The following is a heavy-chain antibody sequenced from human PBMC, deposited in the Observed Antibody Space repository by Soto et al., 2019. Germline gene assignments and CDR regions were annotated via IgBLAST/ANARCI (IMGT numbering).Heavy chain of an antibody. CDR1: GYTFTSYG. CDR2: ISAYNGNT. J-gene: IGHJ4*02. V-gene: IGHV1-18*01. Sequence: QVQLVQSGAEVKKPGASVKVSCKASGYTFTSYGISWVRQAPGQGLEWMGWISAYNGNTNYAQKLQGRVTMTTDTSTSTAYIELRSLRSDDTAVYYCARVGGVGWILGWRQDYWGQGTLVTVSS. CDR3: ARVGGVGWILGWRQDY. D-gene: IGHD5-18*01.